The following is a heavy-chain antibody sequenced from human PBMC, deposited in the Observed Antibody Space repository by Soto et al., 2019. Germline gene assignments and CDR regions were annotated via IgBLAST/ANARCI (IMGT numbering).Heavy chain of an antibody. CDR1: GFSLSNARMG. J-gene: IGHJ4*02. D-gene: IGHD6-13*01. V-gene: IGHV2-26*01. CDR2: IFSNDEK. Sequence: SGPTLVNPTETLTLTWTVSGFSLSNARMGVSWIRQPPGKALEWLAHIFSNDEKSYSTSLKSRLTISKDTSKSQVVLTMTNMDTVDTATYYCTRFIAAAGLFDYWGQGTLVTVSS. CDR3: TRFIAAAGLFDY.